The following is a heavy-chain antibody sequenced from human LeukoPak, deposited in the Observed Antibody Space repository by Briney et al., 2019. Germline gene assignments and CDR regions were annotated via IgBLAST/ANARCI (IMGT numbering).Heavy chain of an antibody. CDR2: IIPIFGTA. Sequence: SVKVSCKASGGTFSRYAISWVRQAPGQGLEWMGGIIPIFGTANYAQKFQGRVTITTDESTSTAYMELSSLRSEDTAVYYCASSPVEMATISFYWGQGTLVTVSS. D-gene: IGHD5-24*01. J-gene: IGHJ4*02. CDR3: ASSPVEMATISFY. CDR1: GGTFSRYA. V-gene: IGHV1-69*05.